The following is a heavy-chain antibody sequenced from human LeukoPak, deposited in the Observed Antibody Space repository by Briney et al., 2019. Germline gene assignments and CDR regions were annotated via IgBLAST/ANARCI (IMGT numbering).Heavy chain of an antibody. CDR3: ATGRYSGSVDY. CDR2: MYHTGTI. V-gene: IGHV4-39*02. CDR1: GGSISSGTYY. D-gene: IGHD1-26*01. Sequence: PSETLSLTCTVSGGSISSGTYYRGWVRQPPGKGLEWIGNMYHTGTIYYNPSLRSRLTISEDTSKSHFSLTVDSVTAADTAVYYCATGRYSGSVDYWGQGILVTVSS. J-gene: IGHJ4*02.